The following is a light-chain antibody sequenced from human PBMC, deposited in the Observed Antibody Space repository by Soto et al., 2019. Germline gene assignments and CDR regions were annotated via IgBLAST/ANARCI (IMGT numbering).Light chain of an antibody. CDR2: RND. Sequence: QSVLNQPPSASGTPGQRVTISCSGSSSNIGSNYVYWYQQLPGTAPKLLIHRNDQRPSGIPDRFSGSKSGTSASLAISGLRSEDEADYYCATWDDSLSGVVFGGGTKLTVL. V-gene: IGLV1-47*01. CDR3: ATWDDSLSGVV. CDR1: SSNIGSNY. J-gene: IGLJ3*02.